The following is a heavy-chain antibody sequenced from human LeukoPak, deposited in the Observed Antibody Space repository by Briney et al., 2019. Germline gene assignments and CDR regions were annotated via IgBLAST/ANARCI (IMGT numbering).Heavy chain of an antibody. D-gene: IGHD4-17*01. CDR1: GFTFSSYA. J-gene: IGHJ6*02. CDR2: ISSSSSTI. V-gene: IGHV3-48*02. CDR3: ARAGGDYGDLPFYYYGMDV. Sequence: GGSLRLSCAASGFTFSSYAMHWVRQAPGKGLEWVSYISSSSSTIYYADSVKGRFTISRDNAKNSLYLQMNSLRDEDTAVYYCARAGGDYGDLPFYYYGMDVWGQGTTVTVSS.